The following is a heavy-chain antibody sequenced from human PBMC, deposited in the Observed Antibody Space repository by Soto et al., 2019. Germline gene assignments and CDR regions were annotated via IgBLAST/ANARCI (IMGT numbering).Heavy chain of an antibody. J-gene: IGHJ4*02. CDR2: IGAYTGDT. D-gene: IGHD3-22*01. CDR3: ARDVRYYDGSGFVEY. CDR1: GYTFTSYG. V-gene: IGHV1-18*01. Sequence: ASVKVSCKASGYTFTSYGITWVRQAPGQGLEWMGWIGAYTGDTNYAQKLQGRVTMTTDTSTSTAYMELRSLRSDDTAVYYCARDVRYYDGSGFVEYWGQGTPVTVSS.